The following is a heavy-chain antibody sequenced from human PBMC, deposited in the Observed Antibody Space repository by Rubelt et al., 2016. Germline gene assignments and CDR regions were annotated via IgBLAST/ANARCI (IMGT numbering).Heavy chain of an antibody. V-gene: IGHV1-18*01. Sequence: QVQLVQSGAEVKKPGASVKVSCKASGYTFTSYGISWVRQAPGQGLEWMGWISAYNGNTNYAQKRQGRCTMTTDTSTSTVYMELRSLRSDDTAVYYCARRDGYNWDDAFDIWGQGTMVTVSS. CDR3: ARRDGYNWDDAFDI. D-gene: IGHD5-24*01. CDR1: GYTFTSYG. J-gene: IGHJ3*02. CDR2: ISAYNGNT.